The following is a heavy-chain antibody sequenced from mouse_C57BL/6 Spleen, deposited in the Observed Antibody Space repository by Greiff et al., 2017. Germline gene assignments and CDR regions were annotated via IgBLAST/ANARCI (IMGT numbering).Heavy chain of an antibody. V-gene: IGHV1-64*01. CDR2: IHPNSGST. J-gene: IGHJ3*01. CDR3: ARSYDYAPFAY. Sequence: QVQLQQPGAELVKPGASVKLSCKASGYTFTSYWMHWVKQRPGQGLEWIGMIHPNSGSTNYNEKFKSKATLTVDKSSSTAYIQLSSLTSEDSAVYYCARSYDYAPFAYWGQGTLVTVSA. D-gene: IGHD2-4*01. CDR1: GYTFTSYW.